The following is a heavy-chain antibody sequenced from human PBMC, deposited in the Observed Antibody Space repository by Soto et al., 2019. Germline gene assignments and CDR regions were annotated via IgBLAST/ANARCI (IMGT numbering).Heavy chain of an antibody. CDR3: SREYSGLLTGYYTAY. Sequence: EVQLVESGGDLVQRGGSLRLSCAASGFPFSSYWMHWVRHTPGKGLDWVARISGDGVTTYYADSVTGRFTVSRDNAKNCRSLHISRRRAEDTAVYCWSREYSGLLTGYYTAYWGQGTLVSVSS. J-gene: IGHJ4*02. CDR2: ISGDGVTT. D-gene: IGHD3-9*01. V-gene: IGHV3-74*01. CDR1: GFPFSSYW.